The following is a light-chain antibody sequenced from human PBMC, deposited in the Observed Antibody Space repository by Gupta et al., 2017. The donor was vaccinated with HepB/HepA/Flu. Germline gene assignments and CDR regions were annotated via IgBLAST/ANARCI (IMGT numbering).Light chain of an antibody. Sequence: DIQMTQSTSTLSASVGDRVTITFRSSQNISNWLAWYQQKPGKPPKLLIFKVIGLETGVPSRFSGSGTGTEFTLTISGLRPDDSATYYCHQYYNSSGTFGEGTKVEV. CDR3: HQYYNSSGT. J-gene: IGKJ1*01. CDR2: KVI. CDR1: QNISNW. V-gene: IGKV1-5*03.